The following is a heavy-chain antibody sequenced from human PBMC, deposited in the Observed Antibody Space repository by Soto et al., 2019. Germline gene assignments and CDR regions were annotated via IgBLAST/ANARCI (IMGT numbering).Heavy chain of an antibody. Sequence: SETLSLTCTVSGGSISSYYWSWIRQPPGKGLEWIGYIYYSGSTNYNPSLESRVTISVDTSKNQFSLKLSSVTAADTAVYYCARDIMGTNYYYYGMDVWGQGTTVTVSS. CDR3: ARDIMGTNYYYYGMDV. D-gene: IGHD2-8*01. CDR2: IYYSGST. J-gene: IGHJ6*02. CDR1: GGSISSYY. V-gene: IGHV4-59*01.